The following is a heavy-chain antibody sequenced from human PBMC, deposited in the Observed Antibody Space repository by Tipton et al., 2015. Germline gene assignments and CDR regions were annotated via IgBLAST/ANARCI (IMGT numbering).Heavy chain of an antibody. V-gene: IGHV4-59*01. Sequence: TLSLTCTVSGASILSYYWNWIRLSPGKGLEWIGYIDDSGTTNYNPSLKSRVTMSVDTSKNQFSLKLTSVTAADTAVYYCARGGNNWFDPWGQGTLVTVSS. D-gene: IGHD2-15*01. CDR3: ARGGNNWFDP. CDR2: IDDSGTT. J-gene: IGHJ5*02. CDR1: GASILSYY.